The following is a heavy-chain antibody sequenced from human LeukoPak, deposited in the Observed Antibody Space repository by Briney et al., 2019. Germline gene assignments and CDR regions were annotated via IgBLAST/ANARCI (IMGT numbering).Heavy chain of an antibody. Sequence: GESLKISCQGSGYSFTNYWISWVRQMSGKGLEWMGRIDPDDSYTKDSPSFQGHVTISVDNSISTANMQWSSLKASDTAMYYCARHAGDGGAFDIWGQGTMVTVSS. D-gene: IGHD3-10*01. J-gene: IGHJ3*02. CDR3: ARHAGDGGAFDI. CDR1: GYSFTNYW. V-gene: IGHV5-10-1*01. CDR2: IDPDDSYT.